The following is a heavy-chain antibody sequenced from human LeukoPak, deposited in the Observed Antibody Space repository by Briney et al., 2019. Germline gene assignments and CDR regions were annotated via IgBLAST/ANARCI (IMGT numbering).Heavy chain of an antibody. V-gene: IGHV3-11*04. CDR1: GFTFSDYY. J-gene: IGHJ4*02. Sequence: GGSLRLSCAASGFTFSDYYMSWIRQAPGKGLEWVSYISNSGNTIYYADSVKGRFTISRDNAKNSLYLQMNSLRAEDTAVYYCAKEYCSGGRCYAYLDYWGPGTLVSVSS. CDR3: AKEYCSGGRCYAYLDY. D-gene: IGHD2-15*01. CDR2: ISNSGNTI.